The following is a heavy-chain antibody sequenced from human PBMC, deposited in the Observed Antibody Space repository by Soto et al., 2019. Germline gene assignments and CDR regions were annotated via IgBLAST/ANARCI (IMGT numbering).Heavy chain of an antibody. CDR3: ARTNYYGNNWYFSK. D-gene: IGHD6-13*01. CDR2: IHYSGNT. Sequence: SETLSLTCTVSGASLSPYYWSWIRQAPGKGLEWIGYIHYSGNTKYNPSLESRVTILVDTSKNEFSLKLTSVTAADTASYFCARTNYYGNNWYFSKWGPGTLVTVPQ. J-gene: IGHJ4*02. V-gene: IGHV4-59*08. CDR1: GASLSPYY.